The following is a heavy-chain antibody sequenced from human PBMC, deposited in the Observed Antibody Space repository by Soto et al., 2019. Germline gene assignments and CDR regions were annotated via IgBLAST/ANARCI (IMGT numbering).Heavy chain of an antibody. CDR2: IYFSGST. Sequence: SETLSLTCTVSGGSITRDYWNWIRQPPGKGLEWIGYIYFSGSTNYSPSLKSRVTISVDTSKNQFSLKLSSVTAADTAVYYCARVRNSGDSAPFDLGGQGTLVTVSS. CDR3: ARVRNSGDSAPFDL. V-gene: IGHV4-59*01. J-gene: IGHJ5*02. D-gene: IGHD4-17*01. CDR1: GGSITRDY.